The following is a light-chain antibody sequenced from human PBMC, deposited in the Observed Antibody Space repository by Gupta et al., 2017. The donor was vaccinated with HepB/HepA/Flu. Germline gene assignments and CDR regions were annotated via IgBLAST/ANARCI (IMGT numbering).Light chain of an antibody. Sequence: DIVLTQSPATLSLSPGERATLSCRASPSVSSYLAWYQKKPGQAPRLLIYEASNRATGIPARFSGSGSGTDFTLTISTLEPEDFAVYYCQQRSNWPRTFGQGTKVEIK. CDR2: EAS. V-gene: IGKV3-11*01. CDR3: QQRSNWPRT. J-gene: IGKJ1*01. CDR1: PSVSSY.